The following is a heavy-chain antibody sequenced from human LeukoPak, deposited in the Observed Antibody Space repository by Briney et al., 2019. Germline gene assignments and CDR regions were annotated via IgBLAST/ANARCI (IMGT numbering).Heavy chain of an antibody. J-gene: IGHJ4*02. V-gene: IGHV3-7*01. CDR2: IKQDGSEK. Sequence: GGSLRLSCAASGFTFSSYWMSWVRQAPGKGLEWVANIKQDGSEKYYVDSVKGRFTISRDNAKNSLYLQMNSLRAEDTAVYNCARDRGRGYDSSGYYFLWGQGTLVTVSS. CDR1: GFTFSSYW. CDR3: ARDRGRGYDSSGYYFL. D-gene: IGHD3-22*01.